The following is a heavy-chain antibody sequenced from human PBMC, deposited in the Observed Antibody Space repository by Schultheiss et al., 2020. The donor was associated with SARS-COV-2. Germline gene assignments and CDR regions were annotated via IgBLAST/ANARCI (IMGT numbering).Heavy chain of an antibody. CDR2: ISWNSATI. CDR3: AKGLRGIVASGAFDI. J-gene: IGHJ3*02. D-gene: IGHD5-12*01. V-gene: IGHV3-9*01. Sequence: SLKISCAASRFTFDDYAMHWVRQAPGKGLEWVSGISWNSATIVYTDSVRGRFTISRDSASNSLFLQMNSLRADDTAFYYCAKGLRGIVASGAFDIWGQGTMVTVSS. CDR1: RFTFDDYA.